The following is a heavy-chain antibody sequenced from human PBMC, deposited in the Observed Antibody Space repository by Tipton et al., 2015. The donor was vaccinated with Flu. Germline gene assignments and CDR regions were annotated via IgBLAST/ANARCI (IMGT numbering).Heavy chain of an antibody. CDR1: GGPMFNSQ. D-gene: IGHD1-26*01. J-gene: IGHJ5*02. V-gene: IGHV4-4*07. CDR3: ARTLVGAPIVNNWFDP. Sequence: PGLVKPSETLSLTCNVSGGPMFNSQWHWIRQPAGKGLEWIGRIYSGGTTDYNPSLRTRLTLSMDTSKNLLSLRLTSVTAADTAMYYCARTLVGAPIVNNWFDPWGQGALVTVSS. CDR2: IYSGGTT.